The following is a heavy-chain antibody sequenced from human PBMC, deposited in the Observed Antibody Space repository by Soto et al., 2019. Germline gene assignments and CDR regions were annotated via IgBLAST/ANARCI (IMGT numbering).Heavy chain of an antibody. V-gene: IGHV1-18*01. CDR1: GYSFTTFG. J-gene: IGHJ4*02. CDR3: ARDSVRSGSYAGY. Sequence: QVQLVQSAAVVKKPGASVKLSCKASGYSFTTFGINWVRQAPGQGLEWMGWISSYNGNTNYAQKFEDRVTMTTDTSTRTVYMELRSLRSDDTAVYYCARDSVRSGSYAGYWGQGTLVTVSS. CDR2: ISSYNGNT. D-gene: IGHD1-26*01.